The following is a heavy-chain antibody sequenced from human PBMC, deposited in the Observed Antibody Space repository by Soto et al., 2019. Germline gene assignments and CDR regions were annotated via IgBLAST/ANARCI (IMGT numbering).Heavy chain of an antibody. D-gene: IGHD1-1*01. CDR2: LTGGTAT. CDR3: TTVFDY. V-gene: IGHV3-74*01. J-gene: IGHJ4*02. Sequence: EVQLVESGGDLVQPGESLRLSCAVSGFTFTNNWIHWVRQAPGKGLLWVSRLTGGTATGYADSVRGRFTISGDAAKNTLYLQMNDLRAEDTAVYYCTTVFDYWGRGTLVTVSS. CDR1: GFTFTNNW.